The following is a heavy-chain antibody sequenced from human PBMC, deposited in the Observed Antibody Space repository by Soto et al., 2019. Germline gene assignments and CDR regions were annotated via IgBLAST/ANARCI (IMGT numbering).Heavy chain of an antibody. D-gene: IGHD1-7*01. CDR2: TYYRSKWYN. V-gene: IGHV6-1*01. CDR1: GDSVSSNSAA. Sequence: KQSQTLSLTCAISGDSVSSNSAAWNWIRQSPSRGLEWLGRTYYRSKWYNDYAVSVKSRITINPDTSKNQFSLQLNSVTPEDTAVYYCARESEKGNWNYPYFDYWGQGTLVTVSS. J-gene: IGHJ4*02. CDR3: ARESEKGNWNYPYFDY.